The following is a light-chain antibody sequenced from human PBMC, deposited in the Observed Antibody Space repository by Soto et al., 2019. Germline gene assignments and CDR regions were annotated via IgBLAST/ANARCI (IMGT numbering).Light chain of an antibody. J-gene: IGLJ1*01. Sequence: QSVLTQPPSASGPPGQRVTISCSGSVSNIGSNTVNWYQHLPGTAPRFLIYSNDQRPSGVPDRVSGSKSGTSASLAISGLQSEDEADYYCAAWDDSLNVYVFGTGTKLTVL. V-gene: IGLV1-44*01. CDR1: VSNIGSNT. CDR2: SND. CDR3: AAWDDSLNVYV.